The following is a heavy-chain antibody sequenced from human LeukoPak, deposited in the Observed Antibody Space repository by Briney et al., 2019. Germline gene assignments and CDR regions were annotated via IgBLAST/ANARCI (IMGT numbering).Heavy chain of an antibody. D-gene: IGHD6-19*01. CDR3: ARTSGYSSDWNHDY. J-gene: IGHJ4*02. Sequence: SETLSLTCTVSGYSISSGYFWGWIRQPPGKGLEWIGTVHHSGSTYSNPSLKSRVTFSLDTSKNHFSLRLTSVTAADTAVYYCARTSGYSSDWNHDYWGQGTLVTVSS. CDR1: GYSISSGYF. V-gene: IGHV4-38-2*02. CDR2: VHHSGST.